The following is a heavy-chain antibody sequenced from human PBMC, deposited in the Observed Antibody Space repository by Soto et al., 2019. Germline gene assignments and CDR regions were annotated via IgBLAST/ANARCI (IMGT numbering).Heavy chain of an antibody. CDR3: ARRYCSGGSCSRPFDY. CDR1: GFTFSDYY. J-gene: IGHJ4*02. Sequence: GGSLRLSCAASGFTFSDYYMSWVRQAPGKGLEWVSYISSSSSYTNYADSVKGRFTISRDNAKNSLYLQMNSLRAEDTAVYYCARRYCSGGSCSRPFDYWGQGTLVTVSS. V-gene: IGHV3-11*06. D-gene: IGHD2-15*01. CDR2: ISSSSSYT.